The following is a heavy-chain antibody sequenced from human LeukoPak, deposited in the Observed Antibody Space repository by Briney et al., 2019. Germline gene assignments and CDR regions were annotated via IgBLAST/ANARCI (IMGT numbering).Heavy chain of an antibody. CDR3: AKMQGYFDY. CDR1: GFTFSSHA. Sequence: GGSLRLSCAASGFTFSSHALSWVRQAPGKGLEWVSSLSGSGYNTYYADFVKGLFTISRDNSKNTLYLQMNGLRVEDTAVYYCAKMQGYFDYWGQGTLVTVSS. CDR2: LSGSGYNT. J-gene: IGHJ4*02. V-gene: IGHV3-23*01.